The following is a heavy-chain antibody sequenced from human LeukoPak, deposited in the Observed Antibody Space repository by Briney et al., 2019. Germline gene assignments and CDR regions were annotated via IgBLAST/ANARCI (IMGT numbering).Heavy chain of an antibody. D-gene: IGHD2-15*01. CDR1: GFTFSSYG. V-gene: IGHV3-30*18. CDR3: AKDLTRYCSGGSCYSADY. CDR2: ISYDGRNK. J-gene: IGHJ4*02. Sequence: GRSLRLSCAASGFTFSSYGMHWVRQAPGKGLEWVAVISYDGRNKNYADSVKGRFTISRDNSKSTLYLQINSVRAEDTAVYYCAKDLTRYCSGGSCYSADYWGQGTLVTVSS.